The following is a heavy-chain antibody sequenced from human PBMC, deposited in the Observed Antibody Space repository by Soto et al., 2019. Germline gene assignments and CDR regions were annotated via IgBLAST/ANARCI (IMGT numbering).Heavy chain of an antibody. D-gene: IGHD2-2*01. Sequence: EVQLLESGGGLVQPGGSLRLSCAASGFTFRNYAMSWARQAPGKGLEWVSAISGSGGTTHYADSVKGRFTISRDKSKNTLYLQMNSLRVEDTAVYYCAKDRSSTSCYAFDYWCQGSLVTVSS. J-gene: IGHJ4*02. CDR2: ISGSGGTT. CDR3: AKDRSSTSCYAFDY. V-gene: IGHV3-23*01. CDR1: GFTFRNYA.